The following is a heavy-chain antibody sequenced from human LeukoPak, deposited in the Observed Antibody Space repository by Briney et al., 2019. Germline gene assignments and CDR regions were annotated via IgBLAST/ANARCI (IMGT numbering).Heavy chain of an antibody. J-gene: IGHJ6*02. V-gene: IGHV3-49*04. Sequence: GGFLRLSCTASGFTFGDYAMSWVRQDSAKGQERVGFIRSKTYGGTTDYAASVKGRFSISRDDSKSIAYLQMSSLKTEDTAVYYCTRDRIGAIGRTHMDVWGQGTTVTVSS. D-gene: IGHD1-26*01. CDR1: GFTFGDYA. CDR3: TRDRIGAIGRTHMDV. CDR2: IRSKTYGGTT.